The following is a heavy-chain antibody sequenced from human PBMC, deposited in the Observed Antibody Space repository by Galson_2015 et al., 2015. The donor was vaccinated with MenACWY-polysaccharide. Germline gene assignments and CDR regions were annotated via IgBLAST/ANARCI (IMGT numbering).Heavy chain of an antibody. V-gene: IGHV3-7*01. CDR3: ARDNWDDY. CDR2: IKQDGSAE. CDR1: GLTLSHSW. Sequence: PPRLPCPASGLTLSHSWMSWVRQAPGQGLAWVANIKQDGSAEYYVDSVRGRFTISRDNAKNSVYLQVSSLRAEDTAVYYCARDNWDDYWGQGTLVTVSS. J-gene: IGHJ4*02. D-gene: IGHD7-27*01.